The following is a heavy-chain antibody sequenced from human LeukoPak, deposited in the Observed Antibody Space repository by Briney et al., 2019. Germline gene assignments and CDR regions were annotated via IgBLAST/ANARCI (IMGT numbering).Heavy chain of an antibody. CDR3: TRDRGAYNLYDY. Sequence: GGSLRLSCTASGFTFGDYGMSWIRQAPGKGLEWVGFIRSKAYGETADYAASVKGRFTISRDDSKAIAYLQMNSLKTEDTAVYHCTRDRGAYNLYDYWGQGILVTVSS. D-gene: IGHD1-1*01. J-gene: IGHJ4*02. V-gene: IGHV3-49*03. CDR1: GFTFGDYG. CDR2: IRSKAYGETA.